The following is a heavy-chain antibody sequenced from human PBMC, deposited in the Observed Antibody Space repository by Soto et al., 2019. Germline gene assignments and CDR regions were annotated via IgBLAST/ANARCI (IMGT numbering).Heavy chain of an antibody. CDR2: VSSDGSNK. CDR1: GFTLSNYG. Sequence: PGGPLRLSCAASGFTLSNYGMHWVRQAPGKGLEWVAVVSSDGSNKYYSDSVKGRFTISRDNSKNTLYLQMNSLRAEDTAVYYCAKAAEVSTMIVVVELGMDVWGQGTTVTVSS. D-gene: IGHD3-22*01. CDR3: AKAAEVSTMIVVVELGMDV. J-gene: IGHJ6*02. V-gene: IGHV3-33*06.